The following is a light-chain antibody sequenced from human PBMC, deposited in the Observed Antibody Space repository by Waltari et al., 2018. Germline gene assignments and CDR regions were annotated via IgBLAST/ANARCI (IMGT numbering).Light chain of an antibody. CDR1: QSIATN. Sequence: EVVMTQSPATLSVSPGERASLSCRASQSIATNLAWYQQKPGQSPRLLVYDASTRAPSIPARFRGSGSGTEFTLIISSLQSEDSAVYYCQQYNRWPPITFGQGTRLEIK. CDR3: QQYNRWPPIT. V-gene: IGKV3-15*01. CDR2: DAS. J-gene: IGKJ5*01.